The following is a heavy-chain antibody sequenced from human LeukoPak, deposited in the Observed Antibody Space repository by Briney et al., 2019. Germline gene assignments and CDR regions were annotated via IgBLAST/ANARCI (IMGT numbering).Heavy chain of an antibody. Sequence: GGSLRLFCAASGFSFSSYSTNWVRHAPGKGLEWVSSISSSSSYIYYADSVKGRFTISRDNAKNSLYLQMNSLRAEDTAVYYCAIYILTGYYTDYWGQGTLVTVSS. J-gene: IGHJ4*02. D-gene: IGHD3-9*01. CDR2: ISSSSSYI. V-gene: IGHV3-21*01. CDR3: AIYILTGYYTDY. CDR1: GFSFSSYS.